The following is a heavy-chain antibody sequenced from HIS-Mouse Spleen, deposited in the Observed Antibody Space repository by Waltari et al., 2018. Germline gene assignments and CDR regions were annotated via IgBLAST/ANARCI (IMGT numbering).Heavy chain of an antibody. CDR2: IYYSGST. CDR3: AREIPYSSSWYDWYFDL. CDR1: GCSISSSIYS. J-gene: IGHJ2*01. D-gene: IGHD6-13*01. V-gene: IGHV4-39*07. Sequence: QLQLQESGPGLVKPSETLSLTCTVSGCSISSSIYSWGWIRQPPGKGLEWIGSIYYSGSTYYNPSLKSRVTISVDTSKNQFSLKLSSVTAADTAVYYCAREIPYSSSWYDWYFDLWGRGTLVTVSS.